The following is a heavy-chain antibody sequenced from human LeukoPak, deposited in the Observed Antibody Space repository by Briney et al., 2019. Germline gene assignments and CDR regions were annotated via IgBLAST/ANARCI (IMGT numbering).Heavy chain of an antibody. D-gene: IGHD2-2*01. CDR2: ISYDGSNK. J-gene: IGHJ4*02. CDR1: GFTFSSYA. V-gene: IGHV3-30-3*01. Sequence: GGSLRLSCAASGFTFSSYAMHWVRQAPGKGLEWVAVISYDGSNKYYADSVKGRFTISRDNSKNTLYLQMNSLRAEDTAVYHCARDFEVRVVVPAAFDYWGQGTLVTVST. CDR3: ARDFEVRVVVPAAFDY.